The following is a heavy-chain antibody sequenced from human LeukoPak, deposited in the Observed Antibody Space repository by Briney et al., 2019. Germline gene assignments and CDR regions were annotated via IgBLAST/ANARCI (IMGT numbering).Heavy chain of an antibody. Sequence: SQTLSLTCTVSGGTISSGGYYWSWIRQHPGKGLEWIGYIYYSGSTYYNPSLKSRVTISVDTSKNQFSLKLSSVTAADTAVYYCAREYSSGYYPDWGQGTLVTVSS. CDR1: GGTISSGGYY. V-gene: IGHV4-31*03. D-gene: IGHD3-22*01. CDR2: IYYSGST. J-gene: IGHJ4*02. CDR3: AREYSSGYYPD.